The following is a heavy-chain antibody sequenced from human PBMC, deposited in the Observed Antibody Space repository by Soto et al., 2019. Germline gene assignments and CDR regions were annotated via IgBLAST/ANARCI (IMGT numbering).Heavy chain of an antibody. CDR2: ISSSSDHK. Sequence: EVQVVESGGGLVKPGGSLRLSCAASGFTFSSYTMNWVRKAPGKGLEWVSSISSSSDHKYYADSVKGRFTISRDNAKNSLYLQMNNLRAEDTAVYYCAKDPSPNGYWGQGTLVTVSS. J-gene: IGHJ4*02. V-gene: IGHV3-21*01. D-gene: IGHD2-8*01. CDR3: AKDPSPNGY. CDR1: GFTFSSYT.